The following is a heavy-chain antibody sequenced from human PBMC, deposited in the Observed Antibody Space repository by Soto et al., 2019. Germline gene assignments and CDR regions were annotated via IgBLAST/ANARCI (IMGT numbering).Heavy chain of an antibody. V-gene: IGHV3-30-3*01. CDR1: GFTFGSYA. Sequence: GGSLRLSCAASGFTFGSYAMHWVRQAPGKGLEWVAVISYDGSNKYYADSVKGRFTISRDHSKNTLYLQMNSLRAEVTVVYYCAREGIQLSIDYWVQGTLVTVSS. D-gene: IGHD5-18*01. CDR2: ISYDGSNK. J-gene: IGHJ4*02. CDR3: AREGIQLSIDY.